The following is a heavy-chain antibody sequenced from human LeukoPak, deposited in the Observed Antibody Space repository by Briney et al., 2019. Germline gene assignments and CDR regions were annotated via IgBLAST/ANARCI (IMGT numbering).Heavy chain of an antibody. J-gene: IGHJ4*02. CDR2: IYYSGST. Sequence: SETLSLTCTVSGGSISTSNYYWGWIRQPPGKGLEWIGYIYYSGSTNYNPSLKSRVTILVDTSKNQFSLKLSSVTAADTAVYYCASVLYWGQGTLVTVSS. CDR1: GGSISTSNYY. V-gene: IGHV4-61*05. CDR3: ASVLY.